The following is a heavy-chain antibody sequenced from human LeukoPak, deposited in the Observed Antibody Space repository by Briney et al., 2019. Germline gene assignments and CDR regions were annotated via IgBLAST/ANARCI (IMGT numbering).Heavy chain of an antibody. CDR1: GLTFSSYA. CDR2: ISYVGRNK. V-gene: IGHV3-30*04. J-gene: IGHJ4*02. D-gene: IGHD2-2*02. CDR3: ARGDCSSTSCYRLDY. Sequence: GRSPTPSCAPSGLTFSSYAMHWVSQAPSKGLEWVAVISYVGRNKYYADSVKARFTISRDNSKNTLYLQMNSVRAEDTAVYYCARGDCSSTSCYRLDYWGQGTLVTVSS.